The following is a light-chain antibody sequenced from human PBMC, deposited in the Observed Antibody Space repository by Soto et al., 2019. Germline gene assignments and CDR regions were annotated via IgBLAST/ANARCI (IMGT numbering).Light chain of an antibody. V-gene: IGLV2-11*01. CDR2: DVN. J-gene: IGLJ1*01. CDR1: SSDVGGYNY. CDR3: CSSGGSFYV. Sequence: QSALTQPHSVSGSPGQSVAISCSGTSSDVGGYNYVSWYQQHPGKAPKLIIFDVNKRPSGVPDRFSGSKSGNTASLTISGLQAEDEADYYCCSSGGSFYVVGTGTKLTVL.